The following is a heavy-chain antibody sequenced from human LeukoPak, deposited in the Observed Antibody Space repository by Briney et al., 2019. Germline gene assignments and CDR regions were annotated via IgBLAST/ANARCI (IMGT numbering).Heavy chain of an antibody. Sequence: PGGSLRPSCAASGFAFSTYNMNWVRQAPGRGLEWISYISSSSLTIYYADSVKGRGTISRDNARNSLYLDMDSLSDEDTAVYYCVRDRSSGYPGSFDYWGQGSQVTVSS. V-gene: IGHV3-48*02. CDR2: ISSSSLTI. CDR3: VRDRSSGYPGSFDY. D-gene: IGHD5-12*01. J-gene: IGHJ4*02. CDR1: GFAFSTYN.